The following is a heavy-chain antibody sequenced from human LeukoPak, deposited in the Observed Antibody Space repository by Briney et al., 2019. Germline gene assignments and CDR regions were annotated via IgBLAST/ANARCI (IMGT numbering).Heavy chain of an antibody. CDR3: AKDKAPGSWHTPSDF. CDR1: GFTFRTYA. D-gene: IGHD6-13*01. J-gene: IGHJ4*02. V-gene: IGHV3-23*01. CDR2: ISDSGDGT. Sequence: GGSLRLSLAASGFTFRTYAMSWVRQAPGKGLEWVSGISDSGDGTYYAESVKGRFTISRDNSKNTVFLQMNSLRADDTAKYYCAKDKAPGSWHTPSDFWGQGTLVTVSS.